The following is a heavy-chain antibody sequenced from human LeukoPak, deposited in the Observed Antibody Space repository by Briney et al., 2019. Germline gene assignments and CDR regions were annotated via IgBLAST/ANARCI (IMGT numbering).Heavy chain of an antibody. Sequence: GGSLRLSCAASGFTFSSYAMSWVRQAPGKGLEWVSAISGSGGSTYYADSVKGRFTISRDNSKNTLYLQMNSLRAEDTAAYYCARELREHGVFDIWGQGIMVTVSS. J-gene: IGHJ3*02. CDR2: ISGSGGST. V-gene: IGHV3-23*01. CDR1: GFTFSSYA. CDR3: ARELREHGVFDI. D-gene: IGHD1-26*01.